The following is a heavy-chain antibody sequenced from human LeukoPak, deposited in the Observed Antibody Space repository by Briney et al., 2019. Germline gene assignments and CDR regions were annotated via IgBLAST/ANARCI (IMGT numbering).Heavy chain of an antibody. Sequence: SETLSLTCTVSGGSISSYSWTWIRQPPGKGLEWIGSIYYSGSTNYNPSLKSRVTISVDTSKNQFSLKLSSVTAADTAVYYCGRDRVLGAFDIWGQGTMVTVSS. J-gene: IGHJ3*02. CDR1: GGSISSYS. V-gene: IGHV4-59*01. CDR2: IYYSGST. CDR3: GRDRVLGAFDI. D-gene: IGHD3-16*01.